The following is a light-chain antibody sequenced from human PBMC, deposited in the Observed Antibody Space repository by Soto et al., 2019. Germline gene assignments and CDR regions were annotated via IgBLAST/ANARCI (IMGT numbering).Light chain of an antibody. CDR3: QQSYSTPRT. CDR2: AAS. Sequence: DIQMTQSPSSLSASVGDRVTITCRASQSISSYLNWYQQKPGKAPNLLIYAASSLQSGVPSRFSGSGSGTDFTLTISSLQPEDFATYYCQQSYSTPRTLGQGTKVEIK. V-gene: IGKV1-39*01. CDR1: QSISSY. J-gene: IGKJ1*01.